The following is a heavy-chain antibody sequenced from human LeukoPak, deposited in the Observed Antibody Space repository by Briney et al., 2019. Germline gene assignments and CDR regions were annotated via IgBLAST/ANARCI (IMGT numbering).Heavy chain of an antibody. J-gene: IGHJ4*02. D-gene: IGHD3-10*01. CDR3: ASHYYGSGSEDFDY. CDR1: GGSISSGDYY. Sequence: KPSETLSLTCTVSGGSISSGDYYWSWIRQPPGKGLEWIGYMSQSGSTYYNPSLKSRVTISVDRSKNQFSLKVNSVTAADTAVYYCASHYYGSGSEDFDYWGQGTLVTVSS. V-gene: IGHV4-30-2*01. CDR2: MSQSGST.